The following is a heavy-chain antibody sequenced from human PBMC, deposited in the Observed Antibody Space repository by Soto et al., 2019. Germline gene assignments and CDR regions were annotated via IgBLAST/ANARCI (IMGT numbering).Heavy chain of an antibody. CDR2: TYHSGST. V-gene: IGHV4-30-2*01. CDR1: GGSISSGGYS. CDR3: ARENSGYYFDY. J-gene: IGHJ4*02. Sequence: SERLSLTCAVSGGSISSGGYSWSWIRQPPGKGLEWIGYTYHSGSTYYNPSLKSRVTISVDRSKNQFSLKLSSVTAADTAVYYCARENSGYYFDYWGQGTLVTVSS. D-gene: IGHD3-22*01.